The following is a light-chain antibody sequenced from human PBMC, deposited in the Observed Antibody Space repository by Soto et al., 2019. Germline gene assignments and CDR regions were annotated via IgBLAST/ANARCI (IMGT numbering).Light chain of an antibody. J-gene: IGLJ1*01. CDR1: SSDVGCYNY. CDR3: SSYAGSSNV. V-gene: IGLV2-8*01. CDR2: EVN. Sequence: QSALTQPPSASGSPGQSVAISCTGTSSDVGCYNYVSWYQQHPGKAPKLMIDEVNKRPSGVPDRVSGSKSGNTASLTVSGLQAEDEADYFCSSYAGSSNVFGTGTKLTVL.